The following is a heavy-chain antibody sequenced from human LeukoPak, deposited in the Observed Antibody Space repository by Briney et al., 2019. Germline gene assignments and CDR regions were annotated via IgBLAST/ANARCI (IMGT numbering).Heavy chain of an antibody. CDR2: IYPGESAT. J-gene: IGHJ4*02. Sequence: KSLKIPCKGSGYRSTTYWIGGARPMPGQGLEWMGIIYPGESATRDSPSFQGQVTISADKSISTAYLQWSSMKASDTAMYYCARHQIVGATRSPFYYWGEGNLVTVSS. D-gene: IGHD1-26*01. CDR1: GYRSTTYW. CDR3: ARHQIVGATRSPFYY. V-gene: IGHV5-51*01.